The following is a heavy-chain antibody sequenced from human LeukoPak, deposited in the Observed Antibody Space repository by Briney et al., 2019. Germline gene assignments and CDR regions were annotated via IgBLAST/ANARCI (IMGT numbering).Heavy chain of an antibody. Sequence: PGGSLRLSCAASGFIFRSYAMHWVRQAPGKGLQWVAFISYDGSKKYYADSVKGRFTISRDNSMNTLDLQMNSLRAEDTAVYYCAKLGYDSSGSPRLVDFWGQGTLVTVSS. CDR1: GFIFRSYA. D-gene: IGHD6-19*01. V-gene: IGHV3-30*18. CDR3: AKLGYDSSGSPRLVDF. J-gene: IGHJ4*02. CDR2: ISYDGSKK.